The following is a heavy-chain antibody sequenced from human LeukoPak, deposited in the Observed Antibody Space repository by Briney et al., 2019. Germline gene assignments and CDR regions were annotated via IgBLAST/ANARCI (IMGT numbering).Heavy chain of an antibody. V-gene: IGHV1-69*05. CDR1: GGTFSSYA. CDR2: IIPIFGTA. Sequence: ASVKVSCKASGGTFSSYAISWVRQAPGQGLEWMGGIIPIFGTANYAQKLQGRVTMTTDTSTSTAYMELRSLRSDDTAVYYCARDEYSSGLDYWGQGTLVTVSS. D-gene: IGHD6-19*01. CDR3: ARDEYSSGLDY. J-gene: IGHJ4*02.